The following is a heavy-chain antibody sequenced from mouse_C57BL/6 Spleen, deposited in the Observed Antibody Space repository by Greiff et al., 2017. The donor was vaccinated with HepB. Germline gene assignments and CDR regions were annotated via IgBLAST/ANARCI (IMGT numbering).Heavy chain of an antibody. D-gene: IGHD2-5*01. V-gene: IGHV5-17*01. Sequence: EVQLQQSGGGLVKPGGSLKLSCAASGFTFSDYGMHWVRQAPEKGLEWVAYISSGSSTIYYADIVKGRFTISRDNAKNTQYLQLTSLRSEDTAMYYCARNYYSNYNFDYWGQGTTRTVSS. CDR1: GFTFSDYG. CDR3: ARNYYSNYNFDY. J-gene: IGHJ2*01. CDR2: ISSGSSTI.